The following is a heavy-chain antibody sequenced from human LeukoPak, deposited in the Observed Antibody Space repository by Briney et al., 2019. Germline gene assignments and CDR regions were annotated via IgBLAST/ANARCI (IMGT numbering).Heavy chain of an antibody. J-gene: IGHJ4*02. CDR3: ARRTWRDYYDSSGYPFDY. CDR2: IKQDGSEK. V-gene: IGHV3-7*01. Sequence: GGSLRLSCAASGFTFSSYWMSWVRQAPGKGLEWVANIKQDGSEKYYVNSVKGRFTISRDNAKNSLYLQMNSLRAEDTAVYYCARRTWRDYYDSSGYPFDYWGQGTLVTVSS. D-gene: IGHD3-22*01. CDR1: GFTFSSYW.